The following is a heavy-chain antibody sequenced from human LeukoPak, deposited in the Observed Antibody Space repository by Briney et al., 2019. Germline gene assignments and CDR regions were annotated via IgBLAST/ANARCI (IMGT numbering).Heavy chain of an antibody. J-gene: IGHJ6*02. Sequence: ASVKVSCKASGGTFSSYAISWVRQAPGQGLEWMGRIIPILGIANYAQKFQGRATITADKSTSTAYMELSSLRSEDTAVYYCARGFPTYYYGMDVWGQGTTVTVSS. D-gene: IGHD2-21*01. V-gene: IGHV1-69*04. CDR2: IIPILGIA. CDR3: ARGFPTYYYGMDV. CDR1: GGTFSSYA.